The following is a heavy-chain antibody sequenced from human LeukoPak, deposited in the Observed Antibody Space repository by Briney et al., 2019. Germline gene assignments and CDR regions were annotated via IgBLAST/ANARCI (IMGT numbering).Heavy chain of an antibody. CDR3: AAAGMSSVEY. D-gene: IGHD2-15*01. CDR1: GGSISSSRDY. CDR2: IIYSGST. V-gene: IGHV4-61*05. J-gene: IGHJ4*01. Sequence: SETLSLTCIVSGGSISSSRDYWAWIRQPPGKGLEWIGYIIYSGSTKYDPSLKSRVTMSADTSKNQLSLKLNSVTAADTAVYYCAAAGMSSVEYWGHGTLVTVSS.